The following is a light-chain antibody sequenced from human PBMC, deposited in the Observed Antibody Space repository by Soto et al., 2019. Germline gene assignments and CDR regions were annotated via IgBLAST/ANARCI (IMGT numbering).Light chain of an antibody. CDR2: GAS. Sequence: EIVLTQSPCTLSLSPGERATLSCRASQSVSSSYLAWYQQKPGQAPRLLIYGASSRATGIPDRFSGSGSGTDFTLTISRLEPEDFAVYYCQQYGSSPRTFGKGPRWLS. V-gene: IGKV3-20*01. CDR1: QSVSSSY. J-gene: IGKJ1*01. CDR3: QQYGSSPRT.